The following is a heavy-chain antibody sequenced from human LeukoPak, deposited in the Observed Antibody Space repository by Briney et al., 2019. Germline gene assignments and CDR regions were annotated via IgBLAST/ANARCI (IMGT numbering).Heavy chain of an antibody. J-gene: IGHJ6*03. CDR1: GFTFTTYW. CDR3: ARVKRFLEWLGPYYYYYMDV. CDR2: INEDGSHK. V-gene: IGHV3-7*01. D-gene: IGHD3-3*01. Sequence: GGSLRLSCAASGFTFTTYWMAWVRQAPGKGLEWVANINEDGSHKNYLDSVKGRFTISRDNAKNSLYLQMNSLRAEDTAVYYCARVKRFLEWLGPYYYYYMDVWGKGTTVTVSS.